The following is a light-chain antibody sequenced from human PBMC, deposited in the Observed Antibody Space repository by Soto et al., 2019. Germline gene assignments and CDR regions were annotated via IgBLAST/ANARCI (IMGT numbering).Light chain of an antibody. CDR1: QNIHTN. V-gene: IGKV3-15*01. Sequence: EILMTQSPATLSVSPGERATVSCRASQNIHTNLAWYQQKPGQAPRLLFYGASTRATGLPARFSGSGSGTEFTLTINSLQAEDSAVYYCQQYYNWPRTFGQGTRLEI. CDR2: GAS. J-gene: IGKJ5*01. CDR3: QQYYNWPRT.